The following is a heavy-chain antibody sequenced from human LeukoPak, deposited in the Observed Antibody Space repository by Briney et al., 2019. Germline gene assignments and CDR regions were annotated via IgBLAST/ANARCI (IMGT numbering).Heavy chain of an antibody. D-gene: IGHD6-25*01. V-gene: IGHV4-61*02. CDR2: IYTSGST. CDR1: GGSISSGSYY. Sequence: SETLSLTCTVSGGSISSGSYYWSWIRQPAGKGLEWIGRIYTSGSTYYNPSLQSRVSISIDTSRNQFSLKLNSVTAADTAVYFCARDRAPALGRSFDYWGQGILVTVSS. CDR3: ARDRAPALGRSFDY. J-gene: IGHJ4*02.